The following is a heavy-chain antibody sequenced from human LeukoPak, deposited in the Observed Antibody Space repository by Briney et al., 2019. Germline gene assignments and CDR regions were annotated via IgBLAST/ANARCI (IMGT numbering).Heavy chain of an antibody. CDR3: ARAYGSGTQPLSDL. D-gene: IGHD3-10*01. V-gene: IGHV3-64*01. Sequence: GGSLRLSCAASGFTFSIYTMHWVRQAPGKGLEYVSAISSNGGSTYYANSVKGRFTISRDNPKNTLYLQMGSLRTEDMAVYYCARAYGSGTQPLSDLWGQGTLVSVSS. CDR1: GFTFSIYT. J-gene: IGHJ5*02. CDR2: ISSNGGST.